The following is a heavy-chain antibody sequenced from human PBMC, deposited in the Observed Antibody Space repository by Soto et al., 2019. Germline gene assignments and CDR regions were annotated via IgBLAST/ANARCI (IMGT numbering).Heavy chain of an antibody. Sequence: GGSLRLSCAASGFTFSSFWMYWVRQAPGRGLEWVATINQDGSERYYVGSVKGRFTISRDNAKNSLYLQMNSLRAEDTAVYYCVKDNRGSYWGQGTLVTVSS. V-gene: IGHV3-7*01. CDR1: GFTFSSFW. D-gene: IGHD3-10*01. J-gene: IGHJ4*02. CDR3: VKDNRGSY. CDR2: INQDGSER.